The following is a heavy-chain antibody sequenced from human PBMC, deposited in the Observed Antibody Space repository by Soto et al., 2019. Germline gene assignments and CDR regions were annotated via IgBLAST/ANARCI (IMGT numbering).Heavy chain of an antibody. CDR2: INPTGGNI. J-gene: IGHJ4*02. CDR1: GDTFTTYY. V-gene: IGHV1-46*03. D-gene: IGHD2-2*01. CDR3: GRDEGYQRFDY. Sequence: QVQLVQSVAEVKKPGASVKVSCKASGDTFTTYYIHWVRQAPGQGLAGMGIINPTGGNITDAHKFQGRVTTTRDTSTSTVYMEMSSLRSEDKAVYYCGRDEGYQRFDYWGQGALVTVSP.